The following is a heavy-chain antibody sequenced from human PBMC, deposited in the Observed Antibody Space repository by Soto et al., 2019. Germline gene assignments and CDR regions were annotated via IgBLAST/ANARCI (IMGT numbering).Heavy chain of an antibody. CDR1: GGTFSSYA. D-gene: IGHD3-10*01. CDR2: IIPIFGTA. CDR3: AFRRITMVRGARYYGMDV. V-gene: IGHV1-69*12. Sequence: QVQLVQSGAEVKKPGSSVKVSCKASGGTFSSYAISWVRQAPGQGLEWMGGIIPIFGTANYAQKFQGRVTITADESTSTAYRELSSLRSEDTAVYYCAFRRITMVRGARYYGMDVWGQGTTVTVSS. J-gene: IGHJ6*02.